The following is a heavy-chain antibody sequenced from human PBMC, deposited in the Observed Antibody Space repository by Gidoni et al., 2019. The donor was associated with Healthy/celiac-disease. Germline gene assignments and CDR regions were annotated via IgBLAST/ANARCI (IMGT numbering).Heavy chain of an antibody. CDR2: INHSGST. CDR3: ARGFRLTRRTLTVTTLQFYDY. J-gene: IGHJ4*02. V-gene: IGHV4-34*01. Sequence: QVQLQQWGAGLLKPSETLSLTCAVYGGSFSGYYWSWIRQPPGKGLEWIGEINHSGSTNYNPSLKSRVTTSVDTSKNQFSLKLNSVTAADTAVYYCARGFRLTRRTLTVTTLQFYDYWGQGTLVTVSS. D-gene: IGHD4-17*01. CDR1: GGSFSGYY.